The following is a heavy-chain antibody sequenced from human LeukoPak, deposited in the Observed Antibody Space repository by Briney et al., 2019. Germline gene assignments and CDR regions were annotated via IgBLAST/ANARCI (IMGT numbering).Heavy chain of an antibody. Sequence: GGSLRLSCAASGFSFSSSGMSWVRQAPGKGLEWVSSISGSGGSTYYADSVKGRFTISRDNSKNTLYLQMNSLRAEDTAVYYCAKGGTVRGFDPWGQGTLVTVSS. V-gene: IGHV3-23*01. CDR1: GFSFSSSG. J-gene: IGHJ5*02. CDR3: AKGGTVRGFDP. CDR2: ISGSGGST.